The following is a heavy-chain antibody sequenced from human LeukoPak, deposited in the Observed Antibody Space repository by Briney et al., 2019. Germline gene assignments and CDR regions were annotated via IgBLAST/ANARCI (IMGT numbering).Heavy chain of an antibody. V-gene: IGHV4-39*01. J-gene: IGHJ4*02. CDR1: GGSISSNSYY. Sequence: SETLSLTCTVSGGSISSNSYYWGWIRQPPGKGLEWIGSIYYSGSTYYNPSLKSRVTISVDTSKNQFSLKLSSVTAADTAVYYCARQDIVVVPAALDYWGQGTLVTVSS. CDR2: IYYSGST. CDR3: ARQDIVVVPAALDY. D-gene: IGHD2-2*01.